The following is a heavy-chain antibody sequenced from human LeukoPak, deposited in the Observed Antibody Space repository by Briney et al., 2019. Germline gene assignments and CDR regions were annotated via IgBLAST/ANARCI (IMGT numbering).Heavy chain of an antibody. D-gene: IGHD2-2*01. Sequence: PGGSLRLSCAASGFTFSDYYMSWIRQAPGKGLEWVSYISSSGSTIYYADSVKGRFTISRDNAKNSLYLQMNSLRAEDTAVYYCAKPSRPYCSSTSCNDYWGQGTLVTVSS. V-gene: IGHV3-11*04. CDR3: AKPSRPYCSSTSCNDY. CDR2: ISSSGSTI. J-gene: IGHJ4*02. CDR1: GFTFSDYY.